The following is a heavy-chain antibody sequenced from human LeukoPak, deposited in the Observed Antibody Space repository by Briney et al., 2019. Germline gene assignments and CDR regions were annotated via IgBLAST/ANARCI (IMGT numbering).Heavy chain of an antibody. D-gene: IGHD3-9*01. CDR2: IYTSGST. Sequence: NPSQTLSLTCTVSGGSISSGSYYWSWIRQPAGKGLEWIGRIYTSGSTNYNPSLRSRVTISLDTSKNQVSLKLTSVTAADTAVYYCAREAVVDFSPFDYWGQGTLVTVSS. J-gene: IGHJ4*02. V-gene: IGHV4-61*02. CDR3: AREAVVDFSPFDY. CDR1: GGSISSGSYY.